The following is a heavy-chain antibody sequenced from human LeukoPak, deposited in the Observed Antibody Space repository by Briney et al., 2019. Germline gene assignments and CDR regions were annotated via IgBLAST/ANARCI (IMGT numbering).Heavy chain of an antibody. D-gene: IGHD3-10*01. Sequence: PGGSLRLSCAASGFTVSSNYMSWVRQAPGKGLEWVSIIYSGGSTFYADSVRGRFTVSREDSKNTVFLQMNSLRAEDTAVYYCARSDASGNYYTLNWFDPWGQGTLVTVSS. CDR1: GFTVSSNY. V-gene: IGHV3-66*01. CDR2: IYSGGST. J-gene: IGHJ5*02. CDR3: ARSDASGNYYTLNWFDP.